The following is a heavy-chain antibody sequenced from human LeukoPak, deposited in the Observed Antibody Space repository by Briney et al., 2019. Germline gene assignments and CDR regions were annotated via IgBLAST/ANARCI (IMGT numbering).Heavy chain of an antibody. Sequence: SGGSLRLSCAASGFTFSSYGMHWVRQAPGKGLEWVAFIRYDGSNKYYADSVKGRFTTSRDNSKNTLYLQMNSLRAEDTAVYYCAKEGPNINWFDPWGQGTLVTVSS. D-gene: IGHD2/OR15-2a*01. V-gene: IGHV3-30*02. CDR1: GFTFSSYG. CDR3: AKEGPNINWFDP. CDR2: IRYDGSNK. J-gene: IGHJ5*02.